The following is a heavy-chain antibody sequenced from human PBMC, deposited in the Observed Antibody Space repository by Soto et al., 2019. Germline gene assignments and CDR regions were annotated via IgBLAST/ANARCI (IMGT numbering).Heavy chain of an antibody. J-gene: IGHJ6*03. D-gene: IGHD5-12*01. CDR3: AKSGYSGYYYYYYYMDV. CDR1: GFTFDDYA. V-gene: IGHV3-9*01. Sequence: PGGSLRLSCAASGFTFDDYAMHWVRQAPGKGLEWVSGISWNSGSIGYADSVKGRFTISRDNAKNSLYLQMNSLRAEDTALYYCAKSGYSGYYYYYYYMDVWGKGTTVTVSS. CDR2: ISWNSGSI.